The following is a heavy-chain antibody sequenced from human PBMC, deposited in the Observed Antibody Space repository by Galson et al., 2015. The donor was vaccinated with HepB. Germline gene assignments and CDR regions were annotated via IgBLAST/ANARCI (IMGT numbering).Heavy chain of an antibody. CDR1: GFTFSDYY. CDR3: ARDLGVVIGHIVYKVYAYGMDV. Sequence: SLRLSCAASGFTFSDYYMSWIRQAPGRGLEWVSYISSSGSTIYYADSVKGRFTISRDNTENSLYLQMNSLRAEDTAVYYCARDLGVVIGHIVYKVYAYGMDVWGQGTTVTVSS. J-gene: IGHJ6*02. CDR2: ISSSGSTI. V-gene: IGHV3-11*01. D-gene: IGHD2-8*01.